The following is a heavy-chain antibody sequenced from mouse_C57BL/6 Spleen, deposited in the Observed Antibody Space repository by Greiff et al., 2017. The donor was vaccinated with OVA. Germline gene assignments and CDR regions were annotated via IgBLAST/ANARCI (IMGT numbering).Heavy chain of an antibody. J-gene: IGHJ2*01. V-gene: IGHV1-61*01. CDR3: ARGGSNYDY. CDR1: GYTFTSYW. Sequence: VQLQQPGAELVRPGSSVKLSCKASGYTFTSYWMDWVKQRPGQGLEWIGNIYPSDSETHYNQKFKDKATLTVDKSSSTAYMQLSSLTSEDSAVYYCARGGSNYDYWGQGTTLTVSS. D-gene: IGHD2-5*01. CDR2: IYPSDSET.